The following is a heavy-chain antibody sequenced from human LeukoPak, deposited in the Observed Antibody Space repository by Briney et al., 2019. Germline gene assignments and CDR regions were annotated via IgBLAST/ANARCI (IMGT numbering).Heavy chain of an antibody. CDR3: ARVLSGSYIEIDY. CDR1: GGSISSGGYS. CDR2: IYHSGST. D-gene: IGHD3-10*01. J-gene: IGHJ4*02. Sequence: PSQTLSLTCAVSGGSISSGGYSWSWIRQPPGKGLEWVGYIYHSGSTYYSPSLKSRVTMSVDRSKNQFSLKLSSVTAADTAVYYCARVLSGSYIEIDYWGQGTLVTVSS. V-gene: IGHV4-30-2*01.